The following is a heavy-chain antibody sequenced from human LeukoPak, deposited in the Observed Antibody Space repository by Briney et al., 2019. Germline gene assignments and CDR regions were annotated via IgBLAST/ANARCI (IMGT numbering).Heavy chain of an antibody. Sequence: PGGSLRLSCAASGFTFSSYSMNWVRQAPGKGLEWVSFISTSGTYIYYADSVKGRFTISRDNAKNSLFLQLDSLRVEDTAVYFCARDFGWKAGTVSYIDDWGQGTLVTVSS. CDR1: GFTFSSYS. CDR2: ISTSGTYI. V-gene: IGHV3-21*01. D-gene: IGHD1-1*01. CDR3: ARDFGWKAGTVSYIDD. J-gene: IGHJ4*02.